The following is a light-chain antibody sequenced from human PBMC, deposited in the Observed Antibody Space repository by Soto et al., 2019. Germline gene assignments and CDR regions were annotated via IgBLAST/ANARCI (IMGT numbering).Light chain of an antibody. CDR1: QGIGSD. Sequence: QMTQSPSSLSASVGDRVTITCRASQGIGSDLGWYQQKPGKTPNRVIYAASSLQSGVPSRFSGSGSGTEFTLTISSLQPEDFATYYCLQHNSYPRAFGQGTKVEIK. J-gene: IGKJ1*01. V-gene: IGKV1-17*01. CDR3: LQHNSYPRA. CDR2: AAS.